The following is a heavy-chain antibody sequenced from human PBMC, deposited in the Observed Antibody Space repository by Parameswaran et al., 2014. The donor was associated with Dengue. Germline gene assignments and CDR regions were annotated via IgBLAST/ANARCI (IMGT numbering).Heavy chain of an antibody. D-gene: IGHD2-2*01. V-gene: IGHV4-31*02. Sequence: WIRQPPGKGLEWIGYIYYSGSTYYNPSLKSRVTISVDTSKNQFSLKLSSVTAADTAVYYCARGVIVVVPAATINYGMDVWGQGTTVTVSS. CDR2: IYYSGST. CDR3: ARGVIVVVPAATINYGMDV. J-gene: IGHJ6*02.